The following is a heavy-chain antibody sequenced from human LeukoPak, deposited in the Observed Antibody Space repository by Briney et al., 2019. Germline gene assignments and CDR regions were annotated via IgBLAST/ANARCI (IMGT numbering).Heavy chain of an antibody. J-gene: IGHJ4*01. D-gene: IGHD1-1*01. CDR1: GDSVSSNSVT. Sequence: SQTLSLTCAISGDSVSSNSVTWNWIRQSPSRGLEWLGRTYYRSTWYNDYAVSVRGRITVNPDTSKNQFSLHLNSVTPEDTAVYYCARDGSAYNHDYWGHGTLVTVSS. CDR3: ARDGSAYNHDY. V-gene: IGHV6-1*01. CDR2: TYYRSTWYN.